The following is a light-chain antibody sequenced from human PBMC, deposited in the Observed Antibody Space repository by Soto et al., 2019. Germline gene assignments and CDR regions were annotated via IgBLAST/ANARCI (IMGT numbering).Light chain of an antibody. J-gene: IGLJ1*01. CDR1: SSDVGGYNY. CDR3: SSYAGSSTV. Sequence: QSALTQPPSASGSPGQSVAISCTGTSSDVGGYNYVSWYQQHPGKAPKLMIYEVNKRPSGVPDRFSGSKSGNTASLTVSGLQAEDEADYYCSSYAGSSTVFGSGTKVT. CDR2: EVN. V-gene: IGLV2-8*01.